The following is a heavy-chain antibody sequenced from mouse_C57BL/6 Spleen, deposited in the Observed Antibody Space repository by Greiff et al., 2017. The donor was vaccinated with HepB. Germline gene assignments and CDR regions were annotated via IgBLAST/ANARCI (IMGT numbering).Heavy chain of an antibody. J-gene: IGHJ2*01. D-gene: IGHD2-3*01. Sequence: QVQLQQSGAELVRPGTSVKVSCKASGYAFTNYLIEWVKQRPGQGLEWIGVINPGSGGTNYHETFKGKSTMTADKSSSTASMQLRSLTSEDSAVYFCARSGYDGYYDYWGQGTTLTVSS. CDR1: GYAFTNYL. CDR3: ARSGYDGYYDY. V-gene: IGHV1-54*01. CDR2: INPGSGGT.